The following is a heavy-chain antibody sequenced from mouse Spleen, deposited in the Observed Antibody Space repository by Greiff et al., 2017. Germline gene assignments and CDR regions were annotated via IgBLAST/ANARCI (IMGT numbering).Heavy chain of an antibody. CDR1: GFNIKDDY. J-gene: IGHJ3*01. D-gene: IGHD1-1*01. CDR2: IDPENGDT. V-gene: IGHV14-4*01. Sequence: EVQLQQSGAELVRPGASVKLSCTASGFNIKDDYMHWVKQRPEQGLEWIGWIDPENGDTEYASKFQGKATITADTSSNTAYLQLSSLTSEDTAVYYCTHRSYGSLPWFAYWGQGTLVTVSA. CDR3: THRSYGSLPWFAY.